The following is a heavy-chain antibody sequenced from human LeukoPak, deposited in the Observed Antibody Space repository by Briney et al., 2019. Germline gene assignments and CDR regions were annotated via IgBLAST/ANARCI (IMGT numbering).Heavy chain of an antibody. D-gene: IGHD1-26*01. CDR2: IYLGGSP. Sequence: SESLSLTCTVFGDSIDSSSWAWIRQPVGKGLEWNGRIYLGGSPIYNPSLKTRVIMTVDTSTNQFLLWLRSVTAADTATYYCANWVGNWFDPWGQGTLVTVSS. J-gene: IGHJ5*02. V-gene: IGHV4-4*07. CDR3: ANWVGNWFDP. CDR1: GDSIDSSS.